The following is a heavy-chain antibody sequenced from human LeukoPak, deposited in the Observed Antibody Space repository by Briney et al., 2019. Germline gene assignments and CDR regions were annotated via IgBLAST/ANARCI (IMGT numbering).Heavy chain of an antibody. Sequence: GGSLRLSCSAPGFTFSSYSMHWVRQAPGKGLEWVAVISYDGNNKYDADSVKGRFTISRDNSKNTLYLQMNSLRAEDTAVYYCARLPGYCSSNSCYKMTIPFDYWGQGTLVTVPS. CDR3: ARLPGYCSSNSCYKMTIPFDY. V-gene: IGHV3-30-3*01. CDR2: ISYDGNNK. D-gene: IGHD2-2*02. CDR1: GFTFSSYS. J-gene: IGHJ4*02.